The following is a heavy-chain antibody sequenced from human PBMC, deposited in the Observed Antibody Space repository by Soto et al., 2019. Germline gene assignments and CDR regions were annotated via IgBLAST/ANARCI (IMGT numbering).Heavy chain of an antibody. CDR2: MNPNSGNT. Sequence: QVQLVQSGAEVKKPGASVKVSCKASGYTFTSYDINWVRQATGQGLEWMGWMNPNSGNTGYAQKFQGRVTMTRNTSISTAYMELSSLRSEDTAVYYCARGPSIGSSGWTEAEYFQHWGQGTLVTVSS. CDR3: ARGPSIGSSGWTEAEYFQH. V-gene: IGHV1-8*01. J-gene: IGHJ1*01. D-gene: IGHD6-25*01. CDR1: GYTFTSYD.